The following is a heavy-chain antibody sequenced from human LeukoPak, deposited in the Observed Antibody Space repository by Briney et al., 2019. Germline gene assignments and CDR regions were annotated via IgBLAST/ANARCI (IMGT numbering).Heavy chain of an antibody. J-gene: IGHJ6*02. CDR1: GFTFSSYS. CDR3: ARDIHYYYGMDV. Sequence: SGGSLRLSCAASGFTFSSYSMNWVRQAPGKGLEWVSSISSSSSYIYYADSVKGRFTISRDNAKNSLYLQMNSLRAEDTAVYYCARDIHYYYGMDVWGQGTTVTVSS. V-gene: IGHV3-21*01. CDR2: ISSSSSYI.